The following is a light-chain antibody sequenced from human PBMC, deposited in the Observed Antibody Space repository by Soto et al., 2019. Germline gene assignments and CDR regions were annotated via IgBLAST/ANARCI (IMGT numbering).Light chain of an antibody. Sequence: EIVLTQSPGTLSLSPGETATVSCRATESLITKALAWYQQKPGQAPRLLIYGAFTRDAAIPDRFNGSGSGKDFALTMSRLELEDSAVYYCQQYGVSPLTFGPGTKVEIK. V-gene: IGKV3-20*01. CDR3: QQYGVSPLT. CDR1: ESLITKA. CDR2: GAF. J-gene: IGKJ3*01.